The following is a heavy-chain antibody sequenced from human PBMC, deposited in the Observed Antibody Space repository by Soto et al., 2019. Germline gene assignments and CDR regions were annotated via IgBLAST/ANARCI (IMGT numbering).Heavy chain of an antibody. CDR2: IYYSGST. D-gene: IGHD3-16*02. J-gene: IGHJ4*02. CDR1: GGSISSGGYY. Sequence: SETLSLTCTVSGGSISSGGYYWSWIRQHPGKGLEWIGYIYYSGSTYYNPSLKSRVTISVDTSKNQFSLKLSSVTAADTAVYYCARVGPRRLRLGELSSYYFDYWGQGTLVTVSS. CDR3: ARVGPRRLRLGELSSYYFDY. V-gene: IGHV4-31*02.